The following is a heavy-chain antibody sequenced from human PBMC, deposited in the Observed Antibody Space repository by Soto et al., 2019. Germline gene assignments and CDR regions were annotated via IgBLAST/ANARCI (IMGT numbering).Heavy chain of an antibody. CDR3: ARDGGRHSGGSDY. J-gene: IGHJ4*02. Sequence: QVQLVQSGAEVKKPGASVKLSCTASGGTFSSYSINWVRQAPGQGLEWMGEIIPIFGTANYAQKFQGRVTITADDSTSTGYMELSSLSSEDTAVYYCARDGGRHSGGSDYWGQGTLVTVSS. CDR1: GGTFSSYS. CDR2: IIPIFGTA. D-gene: IGHD1-26*01. V-gene: IGHV1-69*01.